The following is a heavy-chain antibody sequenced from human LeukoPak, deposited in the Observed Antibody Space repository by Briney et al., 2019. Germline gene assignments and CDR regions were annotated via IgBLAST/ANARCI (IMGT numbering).Heavy chain of an antibody. Sequence: SETLSLTCTVSGGSISTYYWSWIRQSPGKGLEWIGYIYYDGSTNYNPSLKSRVTISVDTSKNQFSLKLSSVTAAETAVYYCAREGRYRYGYNEYHLYMDIWGKGTTVTVSS. D-gene: IGHD5-18*01. V-gene: IGHV4-59*12. CDR1: GGSISTYY. CDR2: IYYDGST. J-gene: IGHJ6*03. CDR3: AREGRYRYGYNEYHLYMDI.